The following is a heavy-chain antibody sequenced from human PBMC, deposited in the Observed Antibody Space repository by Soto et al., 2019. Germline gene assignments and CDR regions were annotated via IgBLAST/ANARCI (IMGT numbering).Heavy chain of an antibody. CDR2: IIPIFGTA. CDR3: ARVSISIAAAGTSYNWFDP. Sequence: ASVKVSCKASGGTFSSYAISWVRQDPGHGLEWMGGIIPIFGTANYAQKFQGRVTITADESTSTAYMELSSLRSEDTAVYYCARVSISIAAAGTSYNWFDPWGQGTLVTVSS. D-gene: IGHD6-13*01. J-gene: IGHJ5*02. V-gene: IGHV1-69*13. CDR1: GGTFSSYA.